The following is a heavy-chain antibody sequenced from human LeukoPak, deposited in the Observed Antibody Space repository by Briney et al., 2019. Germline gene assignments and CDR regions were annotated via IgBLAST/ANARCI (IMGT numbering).Heavy chain of an antibody. CDR2: IYNTGST. CDR1: GGSISSYY. CDR3: AREGGTGYYYDY. D-gene: IGHD3-9*01. Sequence: PSETLSLTCTVSGGSISSYYWSWIRQSPGKGLEWIGYIYNTGSTNHNPSLKSRVTILVDTSKNQFSLKQGSVTAADTAVYYCAREGGTGYYYDYWGQGTLVTVSS. J-gene: IGHJ4*02. V-gene: IGHV4-59*01.